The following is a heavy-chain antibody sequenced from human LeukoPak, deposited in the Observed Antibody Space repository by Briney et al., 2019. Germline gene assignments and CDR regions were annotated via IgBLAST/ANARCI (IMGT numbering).Heavy chain of an antibody. CDR1: GFTFSRYW. D-gene: IGHD2-15*01. Sequence: PGGSLRLSCAASGFTFSRYWMHWVRQAPGKGLVWVSRINGDGNTTSYADSVKGGFTISRDNAKNTLYLQMNSLRAEDTAEYYCAKRGGTESFYYYYYMDVWGKGTTVTVSS. CDR3: AKRGGTESFYYYYYMDV. J-gene: IGHJ6*03. CDR2: INGDGNTT. V-gene: IGHV3-74*01.